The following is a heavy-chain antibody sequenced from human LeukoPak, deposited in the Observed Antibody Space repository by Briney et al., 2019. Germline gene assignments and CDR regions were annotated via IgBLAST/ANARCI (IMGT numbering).Heavy chain of an antibody. CDR3: ARDRAVGAPNGGILDY. Sequence: PGGSLRLSCAASGFTFSSYAMLWVRQAPGKGLEWVAVISYDGSNKYYADSVKGRFAISRDNSKNALYLQMNSLRAEDTAVYYCARDRAVGAPNGGILDYWGQGTLVTVSS. CDR2: ISYDGSNK. V-gene: IGHV3-30*09. CDR1: GFTFSSYA. D-gene: IGHD1-26*01. J-gene: IGHJ4*02.